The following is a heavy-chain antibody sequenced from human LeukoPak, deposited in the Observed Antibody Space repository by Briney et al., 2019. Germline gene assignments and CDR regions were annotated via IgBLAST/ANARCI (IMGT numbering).Heavy chain of an antibody. D-gene: IGHD1-26*01. V-gene: IGHV1-18*01. J-gene: IGHJ3*02. CDR2: ISAYNGNT. CDR1: GYTFTSYG. CDR3: ARERVGKVAFDI. Sequence: GASVKVSCKASGYTFTSYGISWERQAPGQGLEWMGWISAYNGNTNYAQKLQGRVTMTTDTSTSTAYMELRSPRSDDTAVYYCARERVGKVAFDIWGQGTMVTVSS.